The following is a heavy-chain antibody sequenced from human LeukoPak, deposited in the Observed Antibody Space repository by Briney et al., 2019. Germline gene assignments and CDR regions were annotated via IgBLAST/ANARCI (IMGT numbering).Heavy chain of an antibody. CDR1: GGSISSYY. J-gene: IGHJ5*02. CDR3: GTQTKHDYVWGSPPTQFDP. Sequence: PSETLSLTCTVSGGSISSYYWSWIRQPPGKGLEWIGYIYYSGSTNYNPSLKSRVTISVDTSKNQFSLKLSSVTAADTAVYYCGTQTKHDYVWGSPPTQFDPWGQGTLVTVSS. CDR2: IYYSGST. D-gene: IGHD3-16*01. V-gene: IGHV4-59*01.